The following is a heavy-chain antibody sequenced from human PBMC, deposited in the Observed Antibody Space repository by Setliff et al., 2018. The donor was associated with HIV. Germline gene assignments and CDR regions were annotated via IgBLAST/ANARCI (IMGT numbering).Heavy chain of an antibody. V-gene: IGHV1-8*02. CDR3: ARGSNNYGAYILYGMDI. CDR1: GYTFINYD. CDR2: VNPHSGNT. Sequence: ASVKVSCKASGYTFINYDINWVRQAPGQGLQWMGWVNPHSGNTGYAPMFQGRLSMTRDTSTNKAYMDLYTLETHDTAVYYCARGSNNYGAYILYGMDIWGQGTSVTVS. J-gene: IGHJ6*02. D-gene: IGHD4-17*01.